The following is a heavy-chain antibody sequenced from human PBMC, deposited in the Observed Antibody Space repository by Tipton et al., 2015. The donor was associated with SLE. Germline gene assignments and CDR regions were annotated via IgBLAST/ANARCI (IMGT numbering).Heavy chain of an antibody. J-gene: IGHJ6*03. CDR1: GGSISSFS. CDR3: ARVGYSNYMDV. V-gene: IGHV4-59*01. D-gene: IGHD4-11*01. CDR2: IYYSGST. Sequence: LRLSCTVSGGSISSFSWTWIRQPPGKGLEWIGYIYYSGSTNYNPSLKSRVTISVDTSKNQFSLKLSSVTATDTAVYYCARVGYSNYMDVWGKGTTVTVSS.